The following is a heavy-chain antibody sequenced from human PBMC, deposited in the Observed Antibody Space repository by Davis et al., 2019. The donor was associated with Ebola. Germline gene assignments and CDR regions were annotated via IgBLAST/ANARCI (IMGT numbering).Heavy chain of an antibody. Sequence: MPSETLSLTCAVYGGSFSGYYWSWIRQPPGKGLEWIGEIYHGGNTNYNPSLKSRAIISVDKSKNQFSLKLSSVTAADTAVYYCARDYYDSNGYLYYFDSWGQGTLVTVSS. CDR2: IYHGGNT. J-gene: IGHJ4*02. CDR1: GGSFSGYY. CDR3: ARDYYDSNGYLYYFDS. V-gene: IGHV4-34*01. D-gene: IGHD3-22*01.